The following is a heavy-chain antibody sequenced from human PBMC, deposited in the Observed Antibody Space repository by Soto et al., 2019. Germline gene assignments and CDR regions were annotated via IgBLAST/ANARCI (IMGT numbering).Heavy chain of an antibody. CDR2: IYYSGYT. J-gene: IGHJ5*02. V-gene: IGHV4-39*01. Sequence: SETLSLTCTVSGGSISSSSYYWGWIRHPPGKGLEWIGSIYYSGYTYYNPSLKSRVTISVDTSKNQFSLKLSSVTAADTAVYYCARAMVVTQNWFDPWGQGTLVTVSS. CDR3: ARAMVVTQNWFDP. D-gene: IGHD2-21*02. CDR1: GGSISSSSYY.